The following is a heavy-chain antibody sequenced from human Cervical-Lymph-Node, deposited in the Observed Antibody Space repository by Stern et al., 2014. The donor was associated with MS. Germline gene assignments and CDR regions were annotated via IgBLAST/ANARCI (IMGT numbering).Heavy chain of an antibody. Sequence: VQLVESGGGVVQPGRSLRLSCAASGFKFRTYAMHWVRQAPGKGLEWVAVTSYDGSRADYADSVRGRFTISRDNSKNLLYVQMNSLRGGDTAVYYCARGPSADYGDYLFNAFDLWGQGTLVTVSS. CDR2: TSYDGSRA. CDR3: ARGPSADYGDYLFNAFDL. V-gene: IGHV3-30*01. CDR1: GFKFRTYA. J-gene: IGHJ3*01. D-gene: IGHD4-17*01.